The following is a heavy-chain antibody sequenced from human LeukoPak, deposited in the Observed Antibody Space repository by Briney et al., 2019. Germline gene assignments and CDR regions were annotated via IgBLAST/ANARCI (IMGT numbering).Heavy chain of an antibody. J-gene: IGHJ3*02. CDR1: GFTFSSYW. D-gene: IGHD2-15*01. CDR2: MSHSGGTT. CDR3: AKANVKYCSGGSCFDAFDI. V-gene: IGHV3-23*01. Sequence: GGSLRLSCAASGFTFSSYWMHWVRQAPGKGPEWVSAMSHSGGTTYYADSVKGRFTITRDNSKNTLYLQMNSLRAEDTAVYYCAKANVKYCSGGSCFDAFDIWGQGTMVTVSS.